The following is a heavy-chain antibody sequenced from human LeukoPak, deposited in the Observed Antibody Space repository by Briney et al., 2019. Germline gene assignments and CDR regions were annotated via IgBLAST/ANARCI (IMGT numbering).Heavy chain of an antibody. Sequence: PSETLSLNCTVSGGSISSFYWSWIRQPPGQGLEWFGYIYYSGSTNYNPSLKSRVTISVDTSKNQFSLKLSSVTAADTAVYYCARGGTESPVAGPLDWYFDLWGRGTLVTVSS. J-gene: IGHJ2*01. V-gene: IGHV4-59*01. CDR3: ARGGTESPVAGPLDWYFDL. D-gene: IGHD6-19*01. CDR2: IYYSGST. CDR1: GGSISSFY.